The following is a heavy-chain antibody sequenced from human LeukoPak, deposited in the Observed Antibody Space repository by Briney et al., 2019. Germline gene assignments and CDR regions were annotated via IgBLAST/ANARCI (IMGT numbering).Heavy chain of an antibody. CDR3: ARHPYSSGWYDPFDY. CDR1: GYSFTSYW. Sequence: GESLKISCKGSGYSFTSYWIGWVRQMPGKGLEWMGIIYPVDSDTRYSPSFQGQVTISADKSISTAYLQWSSLKASDTAMYYCARHPYSSGWYDPFDYWGQGTLVTVSS. V-gene: IGHV5-51*01. J-gene: IGHJ4*02. D-gene: IGHD6-19*01. CDR2: IYPVDSDT.